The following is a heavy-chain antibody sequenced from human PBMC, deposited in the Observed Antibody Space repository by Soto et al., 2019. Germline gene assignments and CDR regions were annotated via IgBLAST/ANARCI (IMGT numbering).Heavy chain of an antibody. Sequence: QVQLVQSGAEVKKPGSSVKVSCKASGGTFSSYAISWVRQAPGQGLEWMGGIIPIFGTANYAQKFQGRVTITADESTSKAYMGLSSLRSEDTAVYYWARESRYCSGGSCYFLPGIDYWGQGTLVTVSS. CDR2: IIPIFGTA. CDR1: GGTFSSYA. J-gene: IGHJ4*02. CDR3: ARESRYCSGGSCYFLPGIDY. V-gene: IGHV1-69*12. D-gene: IGHD2-15*01.